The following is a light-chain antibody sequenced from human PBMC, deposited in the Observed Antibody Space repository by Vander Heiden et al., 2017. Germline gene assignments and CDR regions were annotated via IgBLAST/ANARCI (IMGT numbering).Light chain of an antibody. V-gene: IGLV1-44*01. Sequence: QSVLTQPPSASGTPGQRVTISCSGSSSNIGSNTVNWYQQLPGTAPKLRIYSNNQRPSGVPDRFSGSKSGTSASLAISGLQSEDEADYYCAAWDDSLNGGVFGGGTKLTVL. CDR2: SNN. CDR3: AAWDDSLNGGV. J-gene: IGLJ2*01. CDR1: SSNIGSNT.